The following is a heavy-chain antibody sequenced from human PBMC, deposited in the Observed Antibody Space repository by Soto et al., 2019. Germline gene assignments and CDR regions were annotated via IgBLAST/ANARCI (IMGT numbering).Heavy chain of an antibody. CDR1: GFTFTSSA. CDR3: AADRAIFGVVIKQDAFDI. D-gene: IGHD3-3*01. CDR2: IVVGSGNT. J-gene: IGHJ3*02. V-gene: IGHV1-58*01. Sequence: SVKVSCKASGFTFTSSAVQWVRQARGQRLEWIGWIVVGSGNTNYAQKFQERVTITRDMSTSTAYMELSSLRSEDTAVYYCAADRAIFGVVIKQDAFDIWGQGTMVTVSS.